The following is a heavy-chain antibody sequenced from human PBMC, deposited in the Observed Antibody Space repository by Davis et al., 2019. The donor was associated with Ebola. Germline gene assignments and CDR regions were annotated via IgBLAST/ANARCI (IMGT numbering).Heavy chain of an antibody. D-gene: IGHD4-23*01. Sequence: MPSETLSLTCAVYGGSFTDYFWSWIRQPPGKGLEWIGYIYYSGSTYYNPSLKSRVTISVDTSNNQFSLKLSSVTAADTAVYYCARSSHGGTYLHYFHYWGQGTLVTVSS. CDR3: ARSSHGGTYLHYFHY. J-gene: IGHJ4*02. CDR1: GGSFTDYF. V-gene: IGHV4-30-4*01. CDR2: IYYSGST.